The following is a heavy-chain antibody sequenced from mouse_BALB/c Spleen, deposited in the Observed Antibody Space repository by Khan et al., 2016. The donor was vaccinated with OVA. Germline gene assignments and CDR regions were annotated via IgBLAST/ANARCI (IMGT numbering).Heavy chain of an antibody. J-gene: IGHJ2*01. CDR1: GYTFTYYV. Sequence: QVQLKESGPELVKPGASVKMSCKASGYTFTYYVITWVKQRTGQGLEWIGEIYPGSDNAYYNERFKGKATLTADKSSNTTHIQLSSLTSEDSAVYSSARGDGYYVYLDYWGQGTTLTVAS. CDR2: IYPGSDNA. V-gene: IGHV1-77*01. D-gene: IGHD2-3*01. CDR3: ARGDGYYVYLDY.